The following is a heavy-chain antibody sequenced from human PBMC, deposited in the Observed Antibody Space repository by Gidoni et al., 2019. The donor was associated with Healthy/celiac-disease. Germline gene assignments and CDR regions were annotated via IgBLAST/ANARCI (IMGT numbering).Heavy chain of an antibody. Sequence: QVQLVQSGAEVKKPGASVKVSCKASGYTFTSYYMHWVRQDPGQGLEWMGIINPSGGSTSYAQKFQGRVTMTRDTSTSTVYMELSSLRSEDTAVYYCARDRHQWLVQGGHWGQGTLVTVSS. J-gene: IGHJ4*02. CDR3: ARDRHQWLVQGGH. V-gene: IGHV1-46*01. CDR1: GYTFTSYY. CDR2: INPSGGST. D-gene: IGHD6-19*01.